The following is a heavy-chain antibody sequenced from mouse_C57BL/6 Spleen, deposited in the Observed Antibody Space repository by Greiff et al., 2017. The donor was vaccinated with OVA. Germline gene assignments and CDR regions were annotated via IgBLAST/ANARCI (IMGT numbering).Heavy chain of an antibody. D-gene: IGHD2-3*01. V-gene: IGHV1-52*01. CDR2: IDPSDSET. J-gene: IGHJ3*01. CDR3: ARGFYGGYPDWFAY. Sequence: QVQLHQPGAELVRPGSSVKLSCKASGYTFTSYWMHWVKQRPIQGLEWIGNIDPSDSETHYNHKFKDKATLTVDTSSSTAYMQLSSLTSEDSAVDDCARGFYGGYPDWFAYWGQGTLVTVSA. CDR1: GYTFTSYW.